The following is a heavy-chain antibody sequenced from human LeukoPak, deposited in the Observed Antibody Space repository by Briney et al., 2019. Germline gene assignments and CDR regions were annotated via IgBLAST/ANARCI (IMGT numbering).Heavy chain of an antibody. CDR1: GFSFNDAW. CDR3: AALGFGDFSASDN. D-gene: IGHD3-10*01. V-gene: IGHV3-15*01. J-gene: IGHJ4*02. Sequence: GGSLRLSCAASGFSFNDAWMDWVRQVPGKGLEWVGRIKSKVYSATADYAAPVMGRFTISRDDSKSTLYLQMNSLKIEDTAVYYCAALGFGDFSASDNWGQGTLVTVSS. CDR2: IKSKVYSATA.